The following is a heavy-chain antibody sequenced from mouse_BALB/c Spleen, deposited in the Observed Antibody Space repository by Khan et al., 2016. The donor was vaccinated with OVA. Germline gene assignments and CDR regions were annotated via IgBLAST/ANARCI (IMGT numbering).Heavy chain of an antibody. CDR2: IDPAIGNA. CDR3: ARDYWDVFAY. CDR1: GFNIKDTY. V-gene: IGHV14-3*02. Sequence: VQLKESGAELVKPGASVTLSCTASGFNIKDTYMHWVKQRPEQGLEWIGRIDPAIGNAKYDPKFQGKTTITAESYSNTAHLQLSSLTSEDTAVYFCARDYWDVFAYWGQGTLVTVST. J-gene: IGHJ3*01. D-gene: IGHD4-1*01.